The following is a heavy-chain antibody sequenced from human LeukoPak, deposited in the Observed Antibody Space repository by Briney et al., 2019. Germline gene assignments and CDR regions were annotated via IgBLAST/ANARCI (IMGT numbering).Heavy chain of an antibody. CDR2: IHHSGRT. V-gene: IGHV4-38-2*02. CDR1: GYSISSDYY. CDR3: ARDSSWLPLSWFDP. D-gene: IGHD6-13*01. Sequence: PAETLSLTCTVSGYSISSDYYWGRIRQPPGKGLEWIGSIHHSGRTYYNPSLKSRVTISVDTSKNQFSLKLSSVTAADTAVYYCARDSSWLPLSWFDPWGQGTLVTVSS. J-gene: IGHJ5*02.